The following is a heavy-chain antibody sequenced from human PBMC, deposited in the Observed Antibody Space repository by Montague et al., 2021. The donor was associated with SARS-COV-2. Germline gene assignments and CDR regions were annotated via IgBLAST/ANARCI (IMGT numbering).Heavy chain of an antibody. V-gene: IGHV4-38-2*02. J-gene: IGHJ4*02. CDR2: FYHGGST. CDR3: ARAAMNTVPKTDY. CDR1: GYSINSGYH. D-gene: IGHD4-17*01. Sequence: SETLSLTCTVSGYSINSGYHWGWIRQPPGKGLEWIGSFYHGGSTYYNPSLKSRVTISGDTSKNQFSLKLSSVTAADTAVYYCARAAMNTVPKTDYWGQGTLVTVSS.